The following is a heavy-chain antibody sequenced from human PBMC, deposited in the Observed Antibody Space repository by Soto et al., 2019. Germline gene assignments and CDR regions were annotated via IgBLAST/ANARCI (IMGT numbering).Heavy chain of an antibody. Sequence: EVQMLDSGGGEVRPGGSLRLSCIASGFTFSNYAMSWVRQAPGKGLEWVSTISDNGANTFIGDSMKDHFDISRDNSKNTVFLHLSTVRAEDTAIYYCARAIGADFFDYWGQGTPVTVSS. J-gene: IGHJ4*02. CDR1: GFTFSNYA. CDR3: ARAIGADFFDY. D-gene: IGHD6-25*01. V-gene: IGHV3-23*01. CDR2: ISDNGANT.